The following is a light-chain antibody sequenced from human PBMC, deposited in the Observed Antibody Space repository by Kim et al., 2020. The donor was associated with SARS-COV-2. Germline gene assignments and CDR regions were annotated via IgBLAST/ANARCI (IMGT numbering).Light chain of an antibody. CDR3: GTWDDSLSGVV. Sequence: GQKVTISCSGSSSNIGSNYVSWYQQLPGTAPKLLIYDSNKRPSRIPDRFSGSKSGTSATLGITGLQTGDEADYYCGTWDDSLSGVVFGGGTQLTVL. J-gene: IGLJ2*01. CDR2: DSN. CDR1: SSNIGSNY. V-gene: IGLV1-51*01.